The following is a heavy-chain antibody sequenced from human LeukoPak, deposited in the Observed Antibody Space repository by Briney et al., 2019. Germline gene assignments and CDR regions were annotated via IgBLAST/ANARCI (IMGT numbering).Heavy chain of an antibody. CDR1: GGTFSSYA. J-gene: IGHJ4*02. D-gene: IGHD5-24*01. Sequence: ASVKVSCKASGGTFSSYAISWVRQAPGQGLEWMGGIIPIFGTANYAQKFQGRVTITADESTSTAYMELSSLRSEDTAVYYCARTSREMATGCLGYWGQGTLVTVSS. V-gene: IGHV1-69*13. CDR3: ARTSREMATGCLGY. CDR2: IIPIFGTA.